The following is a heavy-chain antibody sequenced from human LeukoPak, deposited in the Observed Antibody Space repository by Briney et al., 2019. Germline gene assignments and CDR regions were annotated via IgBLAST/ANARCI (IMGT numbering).Heavy chain of an antibody. V-gene: IGHV4-59*12. J-gene: IGHJ4*02. CDR1: GGSISNKY. D-gene: IGHD4-23*01. CDR2: IYYSGNT. CDR3: ARDRWGDFDY. Sequence: SETLSLTCTVSGGSISNKYWSWIRQPPGKGLEWIGYIYYSGNTNYNPSLKSRVTISVDTSKNQFSLKLSSVTAADTAVYYCARDRWGDFDYWGQGTLVTVSS.